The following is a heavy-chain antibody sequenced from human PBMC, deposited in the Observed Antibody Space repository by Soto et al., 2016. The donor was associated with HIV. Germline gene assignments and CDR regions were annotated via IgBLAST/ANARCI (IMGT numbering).Heavy chain of an antibody. V-gene: IGHV3-11*05. CDR1: GFTFSDYY. Sequence: QVQLVESGGGLVKPGGSLRLSCAASGFTFSDYYMSWIRQAPGKGLEWVSYISSSSSYTNYADSVKGRFTISRDNAKNSLYLQMNSLRAEDTAVYYCARYYDILTGYPYYFDYWGQGTLVTVSS. D-gene: IGHD3-9*01. CDR2: ISSSSSYT. J-gene: IGHJ4*02. CDR3: ARYYDILTGYPYYFDY.